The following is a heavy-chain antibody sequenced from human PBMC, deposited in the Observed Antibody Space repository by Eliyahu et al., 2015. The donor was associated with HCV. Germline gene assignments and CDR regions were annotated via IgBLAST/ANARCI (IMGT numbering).Heavy chain of an antibody. CDR1: GGSFSGYY. D-gene: IGHD3-10*01. V-gene: IGHV4-34*01. CDR2: INHSGST. J-gene: IGHJ5*02. CDR3: ARGIVGFGDP. Sequence: QVQLQQWGAGLLKPSETLSLTCAVYGGSFSGYYWSWIRQPPGKGLEWIGEINHSGSTNYNPSLKSRVTISVDTSKNQFSLKLSSVTAADTAVYYCARGIVGFGDPWGQGTLVTVSS.